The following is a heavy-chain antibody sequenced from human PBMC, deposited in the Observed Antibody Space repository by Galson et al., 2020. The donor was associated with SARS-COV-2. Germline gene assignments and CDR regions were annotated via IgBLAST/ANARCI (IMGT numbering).Heavy chain of an antibody. V-gene: IGHV4-59*01. CDR1: GGSISSYY. CDR3: ARGPSMVLLWFGELLDVRFDP. Sequence: ETSETLSLTCTVSGGSISSYYWSWIRHPPGKGLEWIGYIYYSGSTNYNPSLKSRVTISVDTSKNQFSLKLSSVTAADTAVYYCARGPSMVLLWFGELLDVRFDPWGQGTLVTVSS. CDR2: IYYSGST. J-gene: IGHJ5*02. D-gene: IGHD3-10*01.